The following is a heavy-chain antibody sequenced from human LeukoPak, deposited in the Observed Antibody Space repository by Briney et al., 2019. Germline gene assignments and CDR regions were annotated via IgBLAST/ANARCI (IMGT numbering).Heavy chain of an antibody. CDR2: ISSSGSRI. D-gene: IGHD3-10*01. V-gene: IGHV3-48*03. CDR3: ARVRGGNEGSGSFFDY. J-gene: IGHJ4*02. Sequence: PGGSLRLSCAASGFTFSSYEMNWVRQAPGKGLEWFSYISSSGSRIYYADSVKGRFTISRDNAKNSLYLQMNSLRAEDTAVYYCARVRGGNEGSGSFFDYWGQGTLVTVSP. CDR1: GFTFSSYE.